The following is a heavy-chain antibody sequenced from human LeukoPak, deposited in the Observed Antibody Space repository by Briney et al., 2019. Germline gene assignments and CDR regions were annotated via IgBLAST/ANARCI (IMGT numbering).Heavy chain of an antibody. CDR3: ARLEYGSWYFDY. V-gene: IGHV4-34*01. J-gene: IGHJ4*02. Sequence: SETLSLTCAVYGESFSGYYWSWIRQPPGKGLEWIGEINHSGSTNYNPSLKSRVTISVDTSKNQFSLKLSSATAADTAVYYCARLEYGSWYFDYWGQGTLVTVSS. D-gene: IGHD3-10*01. CDR1: GESFSGYY. CDR2: INHSGST.